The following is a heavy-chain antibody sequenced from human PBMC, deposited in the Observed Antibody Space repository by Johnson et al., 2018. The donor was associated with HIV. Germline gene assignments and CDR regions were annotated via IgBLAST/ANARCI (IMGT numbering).Heavy chain of an antibody. Sequence: VQLVESGGGLVQPGRSLRLSCVASGFTFSNYGMHWVRQAPGKGLEWVALVWYDGGNKYYAASVKGRFTIFRDNSENTLYLQMHILRAEDTAVYFCAKDRTSWGFDAFDLWGQGTMVTVSS. CDR1: GFTFSNYG. CDR2: VWYDGGNK. CDR3: AKDRTSWGFDAFDL. D-gene: IGHD3-16*01. J-gene: IGHJ3*01. V-gene: IGHV3-33*06.